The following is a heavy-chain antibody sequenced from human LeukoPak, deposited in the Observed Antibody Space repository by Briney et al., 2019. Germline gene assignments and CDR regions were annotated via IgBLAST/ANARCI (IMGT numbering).Heavy chain of an antibody. CDR1: GASVSSSNCY. V-gene: IGHV4-61*01. D-gene: IGHD3-10*01. Sequence: SETLSLTCTVSGASVSSSNCYWSWIRQPPGKGLEWIGYIYYSGSTNYNPSLKSRVTISVATSKNQFSLKLSSVTAADTAVYYCARDRSGTYYDHWGQGTLVTVSS. CDR3: ARDRSGTYYDH. J-gene: IGHJ4*02. CDR2: IYYSGST.